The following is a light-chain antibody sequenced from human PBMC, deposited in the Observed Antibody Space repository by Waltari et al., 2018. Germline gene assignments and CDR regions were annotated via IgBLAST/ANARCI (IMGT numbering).Light chain of an antibody. CDR2: DAS. CDR1: QSVSNF. Sequence: EILLTQSPGTLSLSPGERATLSCRASQSVSNFLAWYQQKPGQAPRLLIYDASNSATGIPARFSGCGSGTDFTLTISTLEPEDFAVYYCQQRANWPLPVTFGQGTKLEIK. CDR3: QQRANWPLPVT. V-gene: IGKV3-11*01. J-gene: IGKJ2*01.